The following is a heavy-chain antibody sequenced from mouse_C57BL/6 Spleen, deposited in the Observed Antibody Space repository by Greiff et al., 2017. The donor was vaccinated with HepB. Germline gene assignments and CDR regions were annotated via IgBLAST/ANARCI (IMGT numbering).Heavy chain of an antibody. CDR3: ARENWDGGFDY. D-gene: IGHD4-1*01. CDR1: GYTFTSYW. V-gene: IGHV1-64*01. Sequence: QVQLQQSGAELVKPGASVKLSCKASGYTFTSYWMHWVKQRPGQGLEWIGMIHPNSGSTNYNEKFKSKATLTVDKSSSTAYMQLSSLTSEDSAVYYCARENWDGGFDYWGQGTTLTVSS. J-gene: IGHJ2*01. CDR2: IHPNSGST.